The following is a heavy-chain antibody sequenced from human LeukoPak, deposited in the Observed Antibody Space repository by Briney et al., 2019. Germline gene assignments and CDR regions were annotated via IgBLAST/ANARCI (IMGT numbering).Heavy chain of an antibody. J-gene: IGHJ4*02. D-gene: IGHD3-16*01. V-gene: IGHV3-21*01. CDR1: GFTFSSYA. CDR3: AREFEGSASGAGY. CDR2: MSVSSGLI. Sequence: GGSLRLSCAASGFTFSSYAMSWVRQAPGKGLEWVSSMSVSSGLIYYADSVKGRFTVSRDNAKNSLYLQMNNLRADDTAVYYCAREFEGSASGAGYWGRGTLATVSS.